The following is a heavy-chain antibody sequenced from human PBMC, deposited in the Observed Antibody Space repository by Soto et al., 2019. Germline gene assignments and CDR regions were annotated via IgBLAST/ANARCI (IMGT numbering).Heavy chain of an antibody. Sequence: GWSLSLSCAASVFSFISYCTNCVRQAPGKGLEWVSYISSSSSSIYYADSVRGRFTISRDNAKNSLYLQMNSLRDEDTAVYYCARLVNSSSNFDYWGQGTLVTVSS. CDR3: ARLVNSSSNFDY. J-gene: IGHJ4*02. V-gene: IGHV3-48*02. CDR2: ISSSSSSI. CDR1: VFSFISYC. D-gene: IGHD6-6*01.